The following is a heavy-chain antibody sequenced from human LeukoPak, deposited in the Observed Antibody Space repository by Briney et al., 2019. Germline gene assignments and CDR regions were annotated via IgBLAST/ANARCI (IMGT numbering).Heavy chain of an antibody. CDR2: ISGSGHST. J-gene: IGHJ4*02. V-gene: IGHV3-23*01. CDR1: GFTFSSYA. Sequence: GGSLRHSCAASGFTFSSYAMSWVRQAPGKGLQWVSAISGSGHSTYYADSVKGRFTISRDNSKNTLYLQMNSLRAEDTAVYYCVKVGIVGATKTYFVYWGQGTLVTVSS. CDR3: VKVGIVGATKTYFVY. D-gene: IGHD1-26*01.